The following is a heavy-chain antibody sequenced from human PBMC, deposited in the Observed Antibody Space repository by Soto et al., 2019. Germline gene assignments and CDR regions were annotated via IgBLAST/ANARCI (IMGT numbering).Heavy chain of an antibody. CDR3: ARRGSGSYSDY. D-gene: IGHD3-10*01. CDR1: GGSISSSSYY. J-gene: IGHJ4*02. Sequence: HSETLSLTCTVSGGSISSSSYYWGWIRQPPGKGLEWIGSIYYSGSTYYNPSLKSRVTISVDTSKNQFSLKLSSVTAADTAVYYCARRGSGSYSDYWGQGTLVTVS. CDR2: IYYSGST. V-gene: IGHV4-39*01.